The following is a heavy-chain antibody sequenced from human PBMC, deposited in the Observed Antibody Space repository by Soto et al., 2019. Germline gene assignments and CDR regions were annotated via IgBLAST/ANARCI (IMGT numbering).Heavy chain of an antibody. V-gene: IGHV3-21*01. D-gene: IGHD3-3*01. CDR1: VFTFSSYS. CDR2: ISSSSSYI. Sequence: GGSLRLSCAASVFTFSSYSMNWVRQAPGKGLEWVSSISSSSSYIYYADSVKGRFTISRDNAKNSLYLQMNSLRAEDTAVYYCARVFGYDFWSGYYSGRGNWFDPWGQGTLVTVSS. CDR3: ARVFGYDFWSGYYSGRGNWFDP. J-gene: IGHJ5*02.